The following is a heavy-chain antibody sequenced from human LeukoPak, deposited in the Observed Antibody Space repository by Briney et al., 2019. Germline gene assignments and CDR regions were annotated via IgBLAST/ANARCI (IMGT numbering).Heavy chain of an antibody. J-gene: IGHJ4*02. Sequence: PGRSLRLSCAASGFTFSSYSMNWVRQAPGKGLEWVSSISSSSSYIYYADSVKGRFTISRDNAKNSLYLQMNSLRAEDTAVYYCARGPMYYYDSSGYDYWGQGTLVTVSS. D-gene: IGHD3-22*01. CDR1: GFTFSSYS. CDR3: ARGPMYYYDSSGYDY. V-gene: IGHV3-21*01. CDR2: ISSSSSYI.